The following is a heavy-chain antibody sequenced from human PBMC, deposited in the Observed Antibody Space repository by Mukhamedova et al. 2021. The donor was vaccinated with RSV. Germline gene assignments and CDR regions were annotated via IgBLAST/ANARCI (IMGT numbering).Heavy chain of an antibody. Sequence: WIGEIAHSGSTNYNPSLKSRVTMSVDMSKNQFSLKLSSVTAADTAVYYCACSGSDFNYWGQGTVVTVS. D-gene: IGHD6-25*01. CDR2: IAHSGST. CDR3: ACSGSDFNY. V-gene: IGHV4-34*01. J-gene: IGHJ4*02.